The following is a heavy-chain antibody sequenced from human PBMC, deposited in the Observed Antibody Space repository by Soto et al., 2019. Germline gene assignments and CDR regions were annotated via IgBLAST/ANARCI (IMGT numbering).Heavy chain of an antibody. J-gene: IGHJ3*02. CDR1: GGYFGGYD. CDR2: INHSGST. CDR3: ARVRNDILTGYSVRAFDI. Sequence: WETLSLTSAVDGGYFGGYDWSWIRQRPRKGLEWIGEINHSGSTNYNPSLKSRVTISADTSKNQFSLKLSSVTDADTAVYYCARVRNDILTGYSVRAFDIWGKGTMVTVSS. V-gene: IGHV4-34*01. D-gene: IGHD3-9*01.